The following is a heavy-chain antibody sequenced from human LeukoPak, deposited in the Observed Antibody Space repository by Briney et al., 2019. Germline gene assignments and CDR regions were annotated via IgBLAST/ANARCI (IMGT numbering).Heavy chain of an antibody. CDR3: ARGGDRWATVVTYAFDI. CDR1: GGSISSGGYY. D-gene: IGHD4-23*01. V-gene: IGHV4-30-2*01. J-gene: IGHJ3*02. Sequence: PSQTLSLTCTVSGGSISSGGYYWSWIRQPPGKGLEWIGYIYHSGSTYYNPSLKSRVTISVDRSKNQFSLKLSSVTAADTAVYYCARGGDRWATVVTYAFDIWGQGTMVTVSS. CDR2: IYHSGST.